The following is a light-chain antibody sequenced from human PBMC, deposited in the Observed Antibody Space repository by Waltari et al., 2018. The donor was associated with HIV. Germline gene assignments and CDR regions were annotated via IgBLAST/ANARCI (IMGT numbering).Light chain of an antibody. CDR2: KDS. CDR1: ALANTN. Sequence: SYELTQPSSVPVSPGQTARISCSGGALANTNARWFQQSPGQAPVLVIYKDSERPSGIPVRFSGSSSGTTVTLTRSGAQVEDEAYYYCYSAADNNLGVFGGGTKLTVL. V-gene: IGLV3-27*01. J-gene: IGLJ2*01. CDR3: YSAADNNLGV.